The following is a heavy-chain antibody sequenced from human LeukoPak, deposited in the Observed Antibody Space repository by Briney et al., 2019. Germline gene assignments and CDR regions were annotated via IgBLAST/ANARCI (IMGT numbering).Heavy chain of an antibody. D-gene: IGHD2-2*01. J-gene: IGHJ4*02. CDR3: ARDVASGHCRSTSCPALDY. CDR1: GFTFSSYA. V-gene: IGHV3-30*04. CDR2: ISYDGSKT. Sequence: GRSLRPSCAASGFTFSSYAMHWVRQAPGKGLEWVAVISYDGSKTYYADSVKGRFTISRDNSKNTLYVQMNSLRAEDTAVYYCARDVASGHCRSTSCPALDYWGQGTLVTVSS.